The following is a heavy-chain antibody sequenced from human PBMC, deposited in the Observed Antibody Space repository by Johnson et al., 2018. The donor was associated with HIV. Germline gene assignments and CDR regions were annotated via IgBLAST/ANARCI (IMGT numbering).Heavy chain of an antibody. V-gene: IGHV3-13*01. CDR3: ASGVYSSSWSWDVAFDI. CDR2: IGTAGDT. CDR1: GFTFDDYA. Sequence: VQVVESGGGLVQPGRSLRLSCAASGFTFDDYAMHWVRQATGKGLEWVSSIGTAGDTYYPGSVKGRFTISRENAKNALYLQMNSLRAEDTAVYYCASGVYSSSWSWDVAFDIWGQGTMVTVSS. J-gene: IGHJ3*02. D-gene: IGHD6-13*01.